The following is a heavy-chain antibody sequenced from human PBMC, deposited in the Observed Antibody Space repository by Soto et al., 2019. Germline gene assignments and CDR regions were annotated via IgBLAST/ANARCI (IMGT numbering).Heavy chain of an antibody. CDR2: IYYSGST. V-gene: IGHV4-31*03. CDR1: GGSISSAGFS. Sequence: QVQLRESGPGLVKPSQTLSLTCTVSGGSISSAGFSWTWIRQHPGKGLEWIGYIYYSGSTNYNPSLRSRVTISVDPSKNQFSLKLSSVTAADTAVYYCARDDGVVAFDYWGQGALVTVSS. CDR3: ARDDGVVAFDY. J-gene: IGHJ4*02. D-gene: IGHD2-15*01.